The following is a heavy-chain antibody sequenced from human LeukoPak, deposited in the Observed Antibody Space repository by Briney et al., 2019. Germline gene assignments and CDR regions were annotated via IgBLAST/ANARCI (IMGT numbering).Heavy chain of an antibody. CDR2: INPSGGST. CDR1: VNTFTSYY. CDR3: AREGSYCSSTSCYDVNWFDP. Sequence: GASVKVSCKASVNTFTSYYMHWVRQAPGQGLEWMGIINPSGGSTSYAQKFQGRVTMTRDMSTSTVYMEPSSLRSEDTAVYYCAREGSYCSSTSCYDVNWFDPWGQGTLVTVSS. D-gene: IGHD2-2*01. J-gene: IGHJ5*02. V-gene: IGHV1-46*01.